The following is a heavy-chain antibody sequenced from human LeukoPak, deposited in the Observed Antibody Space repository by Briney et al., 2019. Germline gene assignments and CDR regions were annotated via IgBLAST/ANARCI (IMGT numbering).Heavy chain of an antibody. CDR2: ISAYNGNT. Sequence: ASVKVSWKASGYTFTSYGISWVRQAAGQGLEWMGWISAYNGNTNYAQKLQGRVTMTTDTSTSTAYMELRSLRSDDTAVYYCERDRGAPDYYMDVWGKGTTVTVSS. V-gene: IGHV1-18*01. J-gene: IGHJ6*03. D-gene: IGHD3-10*01. CDR3: ERDRGAPDYYMDV. CDR1: GYTFTSYG.